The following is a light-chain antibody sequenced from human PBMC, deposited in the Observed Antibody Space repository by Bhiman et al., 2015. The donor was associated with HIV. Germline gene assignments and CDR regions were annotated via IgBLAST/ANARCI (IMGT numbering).Light chain of an antibody. J-gene: IGLJ3*02. CDR3: AAWDDSLSGWV. Sequence: QSVLTQPPSASGTPGQKVTISCSGSSSQIGSNSVYWYQQLPGTTPKLLIHRNNQRPSGVPDRFSGSKSGTSASLAISGLRSEDEADYYCAAWDDSLSGWVFGGGTKLTVL. CDR1: SSQIGSNS. CDR2: RNN. V-gene: IGLV1-47*01.